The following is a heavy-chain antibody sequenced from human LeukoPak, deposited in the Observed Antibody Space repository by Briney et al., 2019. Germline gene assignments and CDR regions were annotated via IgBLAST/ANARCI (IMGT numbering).Heavy chain of an antibody. Sequence: GGSLRLSCAASGFTFSSYWMSWVRQAPGQGLEWVANIKQDGSEKYYVDSVKGRFTISRDNAKNSLYLQMNSLRAEDTAVYYCARDQRYCSSSSCPWEPFDYWGQGTLVTVSS. CDR1: GFTFSSYW. D-gene: IGHD2-2*01. J-gene: IGHJ4*02. CDR2: IKQDGSEK. CDR3: ARDQRYCSSSSCPWEPFDY. V-gene: IGHV3-7*05.